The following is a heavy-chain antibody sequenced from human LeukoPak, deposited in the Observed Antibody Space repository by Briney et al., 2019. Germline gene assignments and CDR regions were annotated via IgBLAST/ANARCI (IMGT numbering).Heavy chain of an antibody. CDR3: AGRGVVTASPNY. J-gene: IGHJ4*02. CDR1: GGAFSGYY. V-gene: IGHV4-34*01. Sequence: SETLSLTCAVYGGAFSGYYWSWIRQPPGKGLEWIGEINHSGSTNYNPSLKSRVTISVDTSKNQFSLKLSSVTAADTDVYYCAGRGVVTASPNYWGQGTLVTVSS. CDR2: INHSGST. D-gene: IGHD2-21*02.